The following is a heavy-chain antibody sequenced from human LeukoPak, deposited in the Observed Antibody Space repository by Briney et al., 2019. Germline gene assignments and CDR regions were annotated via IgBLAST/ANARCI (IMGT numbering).Heavy chain of an antibody. J-gene: IGHJ4*02. CDR1: GFTFSSYA. CDR2: ISGSGGST. CDR3: ARDKHSSSSFGDY. Sequence: GGSLRLSCAASGFTFSSYAMSWVRQAPGKGLEWVSAISGSGGSTYYADSVKGRFTISRDNSKNTLYLQMNSLRAEDTAVYYCARDKHSSSSFGDYWGQGTLVTVSS. D-gene: IGHD6-6*01. V-gene: IGHV3-23*01.